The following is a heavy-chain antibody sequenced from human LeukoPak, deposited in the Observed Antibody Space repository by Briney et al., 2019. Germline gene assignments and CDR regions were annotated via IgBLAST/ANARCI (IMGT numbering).Heavy chain of an antibody. CDR1: GGSISSYY. V-gene: IGHV4-59*01. CDR3: ANSRGSYEYFQH. J-gene: IGHJ1*01. Sequence: SETLSLTCTVSGGSISSYYWSWIRQPPGKGLEWIGYIYYSGSTNYNPSLKSRVTISVDTSKNQFSLKLSSVTAAGTAVYYCANSRGSYEYFQHWGQGTLVTVSS. D-gene: IGHD1-26*01. CDR2: IYYSGST.